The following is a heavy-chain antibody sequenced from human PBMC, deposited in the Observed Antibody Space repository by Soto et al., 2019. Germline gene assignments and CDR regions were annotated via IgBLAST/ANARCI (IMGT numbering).Heavy chain of an antibody. CDR1: GFSFSSYG. D-gene: IGHD2-21*02. J-gene: IGHJ4*02. CDR2: ISYDGTNQ. Sequence: GGSLRLSCAASGFSFSSYGMHWVRQAPGKGLEWVAVISYDGTNQYYEDSVKGRFTVSRDNSKNTLFLQMNSLSAEDTGVYYCAKEGGNYYSPAGHWGQGTLVTVSS. CDR3: AKEGGNYYSPAGH. V-gene: IGHV3-30*18.